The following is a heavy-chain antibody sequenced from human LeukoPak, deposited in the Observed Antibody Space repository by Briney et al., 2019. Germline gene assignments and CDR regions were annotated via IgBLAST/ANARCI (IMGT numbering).Heavy chain of an antibody. CDR1: GFTFSSYA. J-gene: IGHJ6*02. CDR3: ARDRCDYSKVLCYGMDL. Sequence: QPGGSLRLSCAASGFTFSSYAMSWVRQAPGKGLEWVSVIYSGGSTYYADSVKGRFTISRDNSKNTLYLQMNSLRAEDTAVYYCARDRCDYSKVLCYGMDLWGQGTTVTVSS. V-gene: IGHV3-66*01. CDR2: IYSGGST. D-gene: IGHD4-11*01.